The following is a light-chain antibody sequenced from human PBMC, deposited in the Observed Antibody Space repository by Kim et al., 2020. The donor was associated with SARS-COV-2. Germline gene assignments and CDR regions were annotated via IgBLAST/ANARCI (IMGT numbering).Light chain of an antibody. V-gene: IGKV1-39*01. CDR3: QQSYSTLPYT. CDR1: QSISSY. J-gene: IGKJ2*01. CDR2: DAS. Sequence: DIQMTQSPSSLSASVGDRVTITCRASQSISSYLNWYQQKPGKAPKLLIYDASSLQSGVPSRFSGSGSGTDFTLIISSLQPEDFATYYCQQSYSTLPYTFGQGTKLEI.